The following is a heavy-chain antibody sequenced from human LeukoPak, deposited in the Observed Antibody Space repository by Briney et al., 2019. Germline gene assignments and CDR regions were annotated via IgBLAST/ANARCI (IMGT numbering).Heavy chain of an antibody. Sequence: GGSLRLSCAASGFTFSSYSMNWVRQAPGKGLEWVSSISSSSSYIYYADSVKGRFTISRDNAKNSLYLQMNSLRAEDTAVYYCARDGFGHIVFDYWGQGTLVTVSS. D-gene: IGHD2-21*01. CDR3: ARDGFGHIVFDY. CDR2: ISSSSSYI. V-gene: IGHV3-21*01. CDR1: GFTFSSYS. J-gene: IGHJ4*02.